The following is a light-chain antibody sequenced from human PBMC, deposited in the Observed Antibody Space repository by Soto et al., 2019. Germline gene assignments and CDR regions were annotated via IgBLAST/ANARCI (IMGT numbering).Light chain of an antibody. CDR1: QRISRW. J-gene: IGKJ2*01. V-gene: IGKV1-5*01. CDR3: QQYNSSPFT. CDR2: DAS. Sequence: DLQMTQSPSTLSASVGDRVTITCRASQRISRWLAWYQQKPGKAPKLLIYDASSLESGVPPRFSGGGSGTEFTLTISSLQPHDSATYYCQQYNSSPFTFGQGTKLEIK.